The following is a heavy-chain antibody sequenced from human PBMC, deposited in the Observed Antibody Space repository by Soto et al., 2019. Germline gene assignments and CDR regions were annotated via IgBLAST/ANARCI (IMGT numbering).Heavy chain of an antibody. Sequence: GGSLRLSCAASGFTFSSYDMHWVRQATGKVLVWVSVIGTAGDTYYPGSVKGRFTISRENAKNSLYLQMNSLRAEDTAVYYCARVASSSGWYWYFDYWGQGTLVTVSS. CDR2: IGTAGDT. CDR3: ARVASSSGWYWYFDY. CDR1: GFTFSSYD. D-gene: IGHD6-19*01. J-gene: IGHJ4*02. V-gene: IGHV3-13*01.